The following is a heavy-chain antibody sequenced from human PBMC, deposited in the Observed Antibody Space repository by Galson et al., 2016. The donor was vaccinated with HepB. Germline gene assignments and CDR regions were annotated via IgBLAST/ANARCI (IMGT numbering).Heavy chain of an antibody. CDR3: AHVLAVPAFLSGYFHYYALDV. CDR2: IYWDDDK. J-gene: IGHJ6*02. D-gene: IGHD6-19*01. V-gene: IGHV2-5*02. Sequence: PALVKPTQTLTLTCTFSGFSLSSSGVAVHWIRQPPGKALEWLALIYWDDDKRYNPSLESRLTITKDTSKNQVVLTMTNVDPVDTGPYYCAHVLAVPAFLSGYFHYYALDVWGQGTTVTVSS. CDR1: GFSLSSSGVA.